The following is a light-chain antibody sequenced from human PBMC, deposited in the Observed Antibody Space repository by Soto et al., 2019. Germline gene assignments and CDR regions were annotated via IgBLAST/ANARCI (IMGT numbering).Light chain of an antibody. CDR2: GAS. Sequence: EIVFTQSPGTLSFSPGERATLSCRASQSVSSNYLAWYQQKPGQAPRLLIYGASSRATGIPDRFSGSGSGTDFTLTISRLEPEDFVVYYCQQYGSSPPLTLGGGTKVDIK. CDR3: QQYGSSPPLT. J-gene: IGKJ4*01. V-gene: IGKV3-20*01. CDR1: QSVSSNY.